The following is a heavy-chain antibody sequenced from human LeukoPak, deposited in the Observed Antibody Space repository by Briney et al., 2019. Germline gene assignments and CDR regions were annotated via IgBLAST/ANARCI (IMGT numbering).Heavy chain of an antibody. CDR3: ARGYSFGDY. CDR1: GYTFTGYY. D-gene: IGHD5-18*01. J-gene: IGHJ4*02. CDR2: INPSGDST. Sequence: ASVKVSCKASGYTFTGYYMHWVRQAPGQGLEWMGIINPSGDSTMYAQKFQDRVTMTWDTSTSTGYMELSSLRSEDTAVYFCARGYSFGDYWGQGTLVTVSS. V-gene: IGHV1-46*01.